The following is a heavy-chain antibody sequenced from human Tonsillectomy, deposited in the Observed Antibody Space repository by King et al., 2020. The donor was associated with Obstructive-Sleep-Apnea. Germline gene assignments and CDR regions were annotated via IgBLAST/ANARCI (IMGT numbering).Heavy chain of an antibody. D-gene: IGHD2-2*01. Sequence: QLQESGPGLVTPSETLSLTCSVSGGSISDSGSYSWGWIRLSPGKGLEWIVSIYPSGNSYYNPSLKSRVTMSVDTSKNQFSLHVRSMTAADPAVYYCARVAQGCATPSCYIGAFDIWGQGTKVAVSS. CDR2: IYPSGNS. CDR3: ARVAQGCATPSCYIGAFDI. CDR1: GGSISDSGSYS. V-gene: IGHV4-39*07. J-gene: IGHJ3*02.